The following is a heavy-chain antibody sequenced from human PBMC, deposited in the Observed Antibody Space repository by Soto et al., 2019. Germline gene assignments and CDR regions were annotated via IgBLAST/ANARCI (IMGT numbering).Heavy chain of an antibody. J-gene: IGHJ6*02. D-gene: IGHD2-2*02. V-gene: IGHV4-61*01. CDR3: ARFVRSCSGTTCYTRADV. Sequence: QVQLQESGPGLVKPSETLSLTCTVSGGSVSSDTHYWSWIRQPPGKRPEWIGFIYSSGSTNYNPSLKSRVTMSVDTSKNQFSLKLRSVIVADTAVYHCARFVRSCSGTTCYTRADVWGQGTTVTVSS. CDR1: GGSVSSDTHY. CDR2: IYSSGST.